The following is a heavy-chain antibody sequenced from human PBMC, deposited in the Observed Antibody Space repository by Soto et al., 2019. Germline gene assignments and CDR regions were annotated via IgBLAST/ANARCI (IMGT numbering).Heavy chain of an antibody. CDR1: GYTFTGYH. J-gene: IGHJ5*02. Sequence: QVQLVQSGAEVKEPGASVKVSCKASGYTFTGYHIHWVRQAPGQGLEWMGWINTNSGATNYAQNFQGWVTMTRDTSTNTAYVQLSRLTSDDTAVYYCARWVGASNWFDPGGQGTLVTVSS. CDR2: INTNSGAT. CDR3: ARWVGASNWFDP. V-gene: IGHV1-2*04. D-gene: IGHD1-26*01.